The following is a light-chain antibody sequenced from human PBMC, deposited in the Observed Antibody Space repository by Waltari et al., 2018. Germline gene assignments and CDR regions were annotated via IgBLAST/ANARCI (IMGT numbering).Light chain of an antibody. CDR1: QSVGNH. CDR2: GAS. Sequence: ETVMTQSPATLSVSPGDRATLSCRASQSVGNHLAWYQQKPGQPPRLLIYGASTRATGIPVRFSGSGSGTEFTLTISSMQSDDFAIYYCQQYNNWPPWTFGQGTRVEIK. CDR3: QQYNNWPPWT. V-gene: IGKV3-15*01. J-gene: IGKJ1*01.